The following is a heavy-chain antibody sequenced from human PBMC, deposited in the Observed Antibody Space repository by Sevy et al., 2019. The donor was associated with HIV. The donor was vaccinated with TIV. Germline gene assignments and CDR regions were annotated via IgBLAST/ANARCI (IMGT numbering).Heavy chain of an antibody. D-gene: IGHD6-19*01. CDR3: ARDPIAVAPYFDN. Sequence: SETLSLTCSVSGGSISSYYCSWIRQSPGKGLEWIGDVYYSGNTNYNPSLKSRVTISLNTSKNQFSLKLRSVTAADTAVYYWARDPIAVAPYFDNWGQGTLVTVSS. V-gene: IGHV4-59*01. CDR1: GGSISSYY. J-gene: IGHJ4*02. CDR2: VYYSGNT.